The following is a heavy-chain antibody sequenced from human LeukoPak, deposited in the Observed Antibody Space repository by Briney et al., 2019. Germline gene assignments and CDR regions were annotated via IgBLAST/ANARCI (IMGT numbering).Heavy chain of an antibody. D-gene: IGHD3-22*01. V-gene: IGHV3-48*04. Sequence: GGSLRLSCAASGFTFSSYSIDWVRQAPGKGLERLSYISSSSSTIYYADSVKGRFTISRDNAKNSVYLQMNSVRAEDTAVYYCVRVWSSGYYKDYWGEGTLVTVSS. CDR3: VRVWSSGYYKDY. CDR1: GFTFSSYS. CDR2: ISSSSSTI. J-gene: IGHJ4*02.